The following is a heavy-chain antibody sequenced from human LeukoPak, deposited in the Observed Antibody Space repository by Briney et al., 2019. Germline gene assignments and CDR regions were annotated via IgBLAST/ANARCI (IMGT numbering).Heavy chain of an antibody. CDR2: IIPIFGTA. Sequence: SVKVSCKASGGTFSSYAISWVRQAPGQGLEWMGGIIPIFGTANYAQKFQGRVTITADESTSTAYMELSSLRSEDTAVYYCARGGIAAAGTYFGFDYWGQGTLVTVSS. J-gene: IGHJ4*02. CDR1: GGTFSSYA. D-gene: IGHD6-13*01. CDR3: ARGGIAAAGTYFGFDY. V-gene: IGHV1-69*13.